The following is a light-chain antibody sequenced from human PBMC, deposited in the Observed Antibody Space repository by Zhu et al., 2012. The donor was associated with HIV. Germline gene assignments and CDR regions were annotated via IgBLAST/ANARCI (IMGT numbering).Light chain of an antibody. CDR3: QQSFTTPGT. V-gene: IGKV1-5*03. J-gene: IGKJ1*01. Sequence: IQMTQSPSTLSASVGDTVTITCRASQFIDNWLAWYQQKPGKAPNVLIYKASNLRSGVPSRFSGSGSGTDFTLTISSLQPEDFATYYCQQSFTTPGTFGRGTKVDVK. CDR2: KAS. CDR1: QFIDNW.